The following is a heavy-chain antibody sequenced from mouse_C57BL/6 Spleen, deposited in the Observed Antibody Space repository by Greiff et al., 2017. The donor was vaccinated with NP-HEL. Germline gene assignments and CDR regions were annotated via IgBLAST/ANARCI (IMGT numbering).Heavy chain of an antibody. CDR3: ARGLLAY. CDR1: GFTFSDYG. V-gene: IGHV5-17*01. J-gene: IGHJ3*01. CDR2: ISSGSSTI. Sequence: EVKLMEPGGGLVKPGGSLKLSCAASGFTFSDYGMHWVRQAPEKGLEWVAYISSGSSTIYYADTVKGRFTISRDNAKNTLFLQMTRLRSEDTAMYYCARGLLAYWGQGTLVTVSA. D-gene: IGHD2-4*01.